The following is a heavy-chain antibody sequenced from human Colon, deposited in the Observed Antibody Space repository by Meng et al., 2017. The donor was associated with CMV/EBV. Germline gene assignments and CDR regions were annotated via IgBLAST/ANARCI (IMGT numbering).Heavy chain of an antibody. CDR3: ARNYYALGTYWGDYYYYGMDV. J-gene: IGHJ6*02. D-gene: IGHD3-10*01. V-gene: IGHV3-48*03. CDR1: GFTFSSYE. Sequence: GESLKISCAASGFTFSSYEMNWVRQAPGKGLEWVSYISRSGSAVYYADSVKGRFTISRDNAKNSLYLQMNSLRAEDTAVYYCARNYYALGTYWGDYYYYGMDVWGQGTTVTVSS. CDR2: ISRSGSAV.